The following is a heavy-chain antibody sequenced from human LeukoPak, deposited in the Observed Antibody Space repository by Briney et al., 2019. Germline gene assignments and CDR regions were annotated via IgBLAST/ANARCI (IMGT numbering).Heavy chain of an antibody. D-gene: IGHD2-15*01. CDR3: ARVDCSGGSCYWFDP. J-gene: IGHJ5*02. Sequence: SETLSLICSVSSYSINSNYYWGWIRQSPGKGLEWIGSIYHTGSTYYNPSLKSRVTISLDASNKQFSLRLSSVTAADTAVYYCARVDCSGGSCYWFDPWGQGTLVTVSS. CDR2: IYHTGST. V-gene: IGHV4-38-2*02. CDR1: SYSINSNYY.